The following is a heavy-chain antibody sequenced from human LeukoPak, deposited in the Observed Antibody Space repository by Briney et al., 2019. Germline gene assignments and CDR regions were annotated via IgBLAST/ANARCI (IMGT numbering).Heavy chain of an antibody. CDR2: TLSDGSFS. Sequence: GRSLSLSCAASGFSFRSYGMHWVRQAPGKGLEWVTYTLSDGSFSYYADSVKGRFTISRDNAKNSLYLQMNSLRAEDTAVYYCARDRGSSSWFDYWGQGTLVTVSS. J-gene: IGHJ4*02. V-gene: IGHV3-33*08. CDR1: GFSFRSYG. D-gene: IGHD6-6*01. CDR3: ARDRGSSSWFDY.